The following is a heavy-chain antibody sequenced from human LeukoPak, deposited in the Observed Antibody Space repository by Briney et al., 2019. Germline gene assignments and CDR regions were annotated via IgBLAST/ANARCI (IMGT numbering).Heavy chain of an antibody. J-gene: IGHJ4*02. Sequence: SQTLSLTCAVSGGSISSGDYSWSWIRQPPGKGLEWIGYIYHSGSTYYNPSLKSRVTISVDRSKNQFSLKLSSVTAADTAVYYCARADGQWLGKIDYWGQGTLVTVSS. V-gene: IGHV4-30-2*01. D-gene: IGHD6-19*01. CDR1: GGSISSGDYS. CDR3: ARADGQWLGKIDY. CDR2: IYHSGST.